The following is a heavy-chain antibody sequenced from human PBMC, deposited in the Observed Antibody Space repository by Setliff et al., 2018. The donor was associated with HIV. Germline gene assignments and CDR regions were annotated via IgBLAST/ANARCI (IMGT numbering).Heavy chain of an antibody. Sequence: PSETLSLTCAVSGYSISSGYYWGWIRQPPGKGLEWIGHIYHSGSTSYNPSLKSRATISVDTSKNQFSLKLSSVTAADTAVHYCATVSGYYWQYFDYWGPGTLVTVSS. J-gene: IGHJ4*02. CDR1: GYSISSGYY. V-gene: IGHV4-38-2*01. CDR2: IYHSGST. CDR3: ATVSGYYWQYFDY. D-gene: IGHD3-22*01.